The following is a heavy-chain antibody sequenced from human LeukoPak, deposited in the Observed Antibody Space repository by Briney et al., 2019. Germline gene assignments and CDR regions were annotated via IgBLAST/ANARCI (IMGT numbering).Heavy chain of an antibody. V-gene: IGHV3-49*04. CDR1: GFTFGDYA. J-gene: IGHJ5*02. Sequence: GGSLRLSCTASGFTFGDYAMSWVRQAPGKGLEWVGFIRSKAYGGTTEYAASVKGRFTISRDDSKCIAYLQMNSLKTEDTAVYYCTRDQRYCSGGSCSYANWFDPWGQGTLVTVSS. D-gene: IGHD2-15*01. CDR3: TRDQRYCSGGSCSYANWFDP. CDR2: IRSKAYGGTT.